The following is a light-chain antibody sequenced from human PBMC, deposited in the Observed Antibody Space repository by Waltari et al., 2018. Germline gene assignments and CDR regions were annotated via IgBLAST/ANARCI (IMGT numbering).Light chain of an antibody. J-gene: IGLJ3*02. CDR3: QSYDTSLSVV. V-gene: IGLV1-40*01. CDR2: GST. CDR1: GSNIGAGYD. Sequence: QSVLTQPPSVSGAPGQRVTISCTGSGSNIGAGYDVHLYHQVPRTAPKLLIYGSTSRPLGVPDRFFGSTSGTSASLTITGLQVEDEGDYYCQSYDTSLSVVFGGGTKLTVL.